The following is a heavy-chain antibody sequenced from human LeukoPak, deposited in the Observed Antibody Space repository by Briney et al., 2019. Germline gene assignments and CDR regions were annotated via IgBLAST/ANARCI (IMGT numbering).Heavy chain of an antibody. Sequence: GGSLRLSYVASGITFSNYAVSWVRQAPEKGLDWVSVISGSAHKIRYADSVKGRFAISRDNSENIVYLQMNNLRVEDTAVYYCAGRVTGYSSGYVHWGQGTLVTVSS. CDR2: ISGSAHKI. V-gene: IGHV3-23*01. D-gene: IGHD5-18*01. CDR3: AGRVTGYSSGYVH. CDR1: GITFSNYA. J-gene: IGHJ4*02.